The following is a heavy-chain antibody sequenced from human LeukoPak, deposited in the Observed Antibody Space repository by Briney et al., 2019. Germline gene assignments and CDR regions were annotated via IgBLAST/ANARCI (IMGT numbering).Heavy chain of an antibody. J-gene: IGHJ4*02. D-gene: IGHD2-2*01. CDR3: ARAPITSPFYFDY. Sequence: PGGSLRLSCATSGFTFSSYSMDWVRQAPGKGLEWVSSISSSSGYIYYADSVKGRFTISRDNAKNSLYLQMDSLRAEDTALYYCARAPITSPFYFDYWGQGTLVTVSS. V-gene: IGHV3-21*04. CDR1: GFTFSSYS. CDR2: ISSSSGYI.